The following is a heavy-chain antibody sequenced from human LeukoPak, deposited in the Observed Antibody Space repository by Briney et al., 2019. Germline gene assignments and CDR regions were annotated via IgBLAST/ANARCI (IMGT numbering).Heavy chain of an antibody. Sequence: GGSLRLSCAASGFTFSTYAMHWVRQAPGKGLEWLAFIRYDGSNKNYADSVKGRFTISRDNTKNSLYLQMNSLRAEDTAVYYCAKDGGSDPDSFDIWGQGTMVTVSS. D-gene: IGHD2-15*01. J-gene: IGHJ3*02. CDR2: IRYDGSNK. CDR1: GFTFSTYA. CDR3: AKDGGSDPDSFDI. V-gene: IGHV3-30*02.